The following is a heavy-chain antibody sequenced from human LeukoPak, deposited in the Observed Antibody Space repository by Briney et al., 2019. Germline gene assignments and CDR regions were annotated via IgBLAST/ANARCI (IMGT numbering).Heavy chain of an antibody. J-gene: IGHJ1*01. CDR3: ARGGLVYDFLTGYYAPGLEYFHH. D-gene: IGHD3/OR15-3a*01. Sequence: ASVKVSCKASGYIFTGYYMHWVRQAPGQGLEGMGWINPNSGDTNYSQKLQGRVTMTRDTSISTAYMELSSLRSDDTAVYYCARGGLVYDFLTGYYAPGLEYFHHWGQGCLVIVSS. CDR1: GYIFTGYY. V-gene: IGHV1-2*02. CDR2: INPNSGDT.